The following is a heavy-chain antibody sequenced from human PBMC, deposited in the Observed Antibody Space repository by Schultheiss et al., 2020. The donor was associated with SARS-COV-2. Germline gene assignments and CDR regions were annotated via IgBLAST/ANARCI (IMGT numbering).Heavy chain of an antibody. CDR1: GFTFSNAW. CDR3: ARDFWASGSSWIDAFDI. Sequence: GESLKISCAASGFTFSNAWMSWVRQAPGKGLEWVGRIKSKTDGGTTDYAAPVKGRFTISRDDSKNTLYLQMNSLRAEDTAVYYCARDFWASGSSWIDAFDIWGQGTMVTVSS. V-gene: IGHV3-15*01. J-gene: IGHJ3*02. CDR2: IKSKTDGGTT. D-gene: IGHD6-13*01.